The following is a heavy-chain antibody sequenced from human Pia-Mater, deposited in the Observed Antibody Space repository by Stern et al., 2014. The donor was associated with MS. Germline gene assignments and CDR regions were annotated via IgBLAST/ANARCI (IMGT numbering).Heavy chain of an antibody. Sequence: QLQLQESGPGLVRPSQTLSLTCTVSGGSISSDDHYWSWVRQPQGKGLEWIGYISYTGSSYFRPSLKSRATMSVDTSKNQFSLKLKSVTAADTAVYFCARTDILLLDYWGQGALVTVSS. CDR2: ISYTGSS. J-gene: IGHJ4*02. CDR3: ARTDILLLDY. V-gene: IGHV4-30-4*01. CDR1: GGSISSDDHY. D-gene: IGHD3-22*01.